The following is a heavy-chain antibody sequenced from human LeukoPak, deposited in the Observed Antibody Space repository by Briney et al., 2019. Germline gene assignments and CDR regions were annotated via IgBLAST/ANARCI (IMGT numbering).Heavy chain of an antibody. CDR2: INAYNGNT. J-gene: IGHJ6*03. CDR1: GYTFTSYI. Sequence: ASVKVSCKASGYTFTSYIISWVRQAPGQGLEWMGWINAYNGNTDYAQRVQGRVTMTTDTSTSTAYMELRRLRSDDTVVYYCARDRHIAAAVYYYYMDVWGKGTPVTVSS. CDR3: ARDRHIAAAVYYYYMDV. D-gene: IGHD6-13*01. V-gene: IGHV1-18*01.